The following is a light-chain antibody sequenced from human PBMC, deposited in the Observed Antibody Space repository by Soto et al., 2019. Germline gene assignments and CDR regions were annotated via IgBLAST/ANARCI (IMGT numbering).Light chain of an antibody. CDR3: QHYCTLPFT. Sequence: EIVLTQSPGTLSLSPGERATLSCRASQSLSNIYLAWYQQKPGQAPRVLIYGVSTRATGIPNRFSGSGSGTDFTLTISRLEPEDVAVYYCQHYCTLPFTFGPGTKVDIK. CDR2: GVS. V-gene: IGKV3-20*01. CDR1: QSLSNIY. J-gene: IGKJ3*01.